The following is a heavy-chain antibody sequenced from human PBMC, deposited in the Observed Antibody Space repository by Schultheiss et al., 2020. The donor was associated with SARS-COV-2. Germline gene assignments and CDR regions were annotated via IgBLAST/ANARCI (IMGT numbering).Heavy chain of an antibody. CDR1: GGSISSSNW. CDR2: IYHSGST. J-gene: IGHJ4*02. CDR3: ARHLGQWLDYFDY. D-gene: IGHD6-19*01. V-gene: IGHV4-4*02. Sequence: SETLSLTCAVSGGSISSSNWWSWVRQPPGKGLEWIGEIYHSGSTNYNPSLKSRVTISVDKSKNQFSLKLSSVTAADTAVYYCARHLGQWLDYFDYWGQGSLVTVSS.